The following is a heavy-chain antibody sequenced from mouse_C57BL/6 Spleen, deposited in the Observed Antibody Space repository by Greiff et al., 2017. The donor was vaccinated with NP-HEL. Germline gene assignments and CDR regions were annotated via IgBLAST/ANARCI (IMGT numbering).Heavy chain of an antibody. V-gene: IGHV1-15*01. D-gene: IGHD1-1*01. Sequence: QVQLQQSGAELVRPGASVTLSCKASGYTFTDYEMHWVKQTPVHGLEWIGAIDPGTGGTDYNQKFKGKAKLTADKSSSTAYMKLRSLTSEDSAVYYCARLCQYYDSCCVAMYYWGQGTTVTVA. J-gene: IGHJ4*01. CDR1: GYTFTDYE. CDR2: IDPGTGGT. CDR3: ARLCQYYDSCCVAMYY.